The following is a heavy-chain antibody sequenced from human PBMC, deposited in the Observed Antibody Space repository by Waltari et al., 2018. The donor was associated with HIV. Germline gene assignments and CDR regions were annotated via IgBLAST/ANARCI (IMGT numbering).Heavy chain of an antibody. J-gene: IGHJ6*02. V-gene: IGHV3-53*01. CDR3: AREVYCRSSSCYRRYGMDV. D-gene: IGHD2-2*01. Sequence: EVQLVESGGGLIQPGGSLRLSCAASGFTVSDSYVSWVRQAPGKGLEWVSVIFSGGNTYYADSVRGRFTISRDNSKNTLYLQMNSLRAEDTAVYFCAREVYCRSSSCYRRYGMDVWGQGTTVTVSS. CDR2: IFSGGNT. CDR1: GFTVSDSY.